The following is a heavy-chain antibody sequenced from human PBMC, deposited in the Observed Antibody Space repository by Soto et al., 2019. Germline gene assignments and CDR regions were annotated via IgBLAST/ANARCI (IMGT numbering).Heavy chain of an antibody. CDR3: ARAPWGGDSYGMDV. J-gene: IGHJ6*02. CDR1: GFTFDDYT. D-gene: IGHD2-21*02. CDR2: ISWDGGST. Sequence: HPGGCLRLSCAASGFTFDDYTMHWVRQAPGKGLEWVSLISWDGGSTYYADSVKGRFTISRDNSKNSLYLQMNSLRTEDTALYYCARAPWGGDSYGMDVWGQGTTVTVSS. V-gene: IGHV3-43*01.